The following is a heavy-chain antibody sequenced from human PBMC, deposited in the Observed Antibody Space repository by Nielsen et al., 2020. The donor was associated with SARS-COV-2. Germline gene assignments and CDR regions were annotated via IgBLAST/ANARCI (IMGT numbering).Heavy chain of an antibody. D-gene: IGHD2-2*01. CDR2: IKQDGSEK. J-gene: IGHJ3*02. CDR3: ARDFKGYCSSSSCLDAFDI. V-gene: IGHV3-7*01. CDR1: GFTFSSYW. Sequence: GESLKISCAASGFTFSSYWMSWVRQAPGKGLEWVANIKQDGSEKYYVDSVKGRFTISRDNAKNSLYLQMNSLRAEDTAVYYCARDFKGYCSSSSCLDAFDIWGQGTMVTVSS.